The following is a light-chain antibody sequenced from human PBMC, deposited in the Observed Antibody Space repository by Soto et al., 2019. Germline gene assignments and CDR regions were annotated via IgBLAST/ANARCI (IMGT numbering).Light chain of an antibody. CDR2: GAS. CDR1: QSVSSSY. Sequence: EIVLTQSPGTLSLSPGERATLSCRASQSVSSSYLAWYQQKPGQAPRLLIYGASSRATGIPDRFSGSGSGKDFTLTISRLEPEDFAVYYCQQYGSSRTFAQGTKVEIK. CDR3: QQYGSSRT. V-gene: IGKV3-20*01. J-gene: IGKJ1*01.